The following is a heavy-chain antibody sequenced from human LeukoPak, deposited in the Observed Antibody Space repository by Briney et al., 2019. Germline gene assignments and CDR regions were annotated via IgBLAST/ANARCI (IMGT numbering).Heavy chain of an antibody. CDR3: ARDGGYYYGSGFDY. J-gene: IGHJ4*02. CDR2: INHSGST. Sequence: SETLSLTCAVYGGSFSGYYWSWIRQPPGKGLEWIGEINHSGSTNYNPSLKSRVTISVDTSKNQFSLKLSSVTAADTAAYYCARDGGYYYGSGFDYWGQGTLVTVSS. D-gene: IGHD3-10*01. CDR1: GGSFSGYY. V-gene: IGHV4-34*01.